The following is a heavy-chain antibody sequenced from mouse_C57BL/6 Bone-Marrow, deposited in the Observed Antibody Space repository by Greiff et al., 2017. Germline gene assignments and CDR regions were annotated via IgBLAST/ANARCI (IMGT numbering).Heavy chain of an antibody. Sequence: EVQLVESGGGLVKPGGSLKLSCAASGFTFSSYAMSWVRQTPEKRLEWVATISDGGSYTYYPDNVKGRFTISRDNAKNNLYLQMSHLNSEDTAMYYCARDLDWVYAMDYWGQGTSVTVSS. J-gene: IGHJ4*01. CDR2: ISDGGSYT. V-gene: IGHV5-4*01. CDR3: ARDLDWVYAMDY. CDR1: GFTFSSYA. D-gene: IGHD4-1*01.